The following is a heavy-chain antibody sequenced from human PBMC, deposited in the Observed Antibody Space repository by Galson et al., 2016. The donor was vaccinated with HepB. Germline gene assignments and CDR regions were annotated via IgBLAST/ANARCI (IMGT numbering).Heavy chain of an antibody. Sequence: SLRLSCAASGFTFRNYGMTWVRQAPGKGLEVVSNISRSGDSTDYADSVKGRFTISRDNSKNTLSLQMNSLTADDTAIYYCVQGSTAPAVWGKGTTVTVSS. CDR3: VQGSTAPAV. CDR1: GFTFRNYG. V-gene: IGHV3-23*01. J-gene: IGHJ6*04. D-gene: IGHD2-2*01. CDR2: ISRSGDST.